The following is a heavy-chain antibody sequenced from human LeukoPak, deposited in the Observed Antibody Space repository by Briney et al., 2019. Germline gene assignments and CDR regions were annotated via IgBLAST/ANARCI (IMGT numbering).Heavy chain of an antibody. J-gene: IGHJ4*02. D-gene: IGHD6-19*01. CDR1: GFTFSSYW. CDR3: ARAEIAVALPPPPDY. V-gene: IGHV3-7*01. Sequence: PGGSLRLSCAASGFTFSSYWMSWVRQAPGKGLEWVANIKQDGSEKYYVDSVKGRFTISRDNAKNSLYLQMNSLRAEDTAVYYCARAEIAVALPPPPDYWGQGTLVTVSS. CDR2: IKQDGSEK.